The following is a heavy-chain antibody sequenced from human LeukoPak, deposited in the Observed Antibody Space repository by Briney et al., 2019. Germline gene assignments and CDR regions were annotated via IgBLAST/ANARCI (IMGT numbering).Heavy chain of an antibody. CDR2: IYHSGST. V-gene: IGHV4-38-2*02. CDR1: GYSISSGYY. D-gene: IGHD3-3*01. CDR3: ARERKITIFGVVMHRRGGYMDV. Sequence: SETLSLTCTVSGYSISSGYYWGWIRQPPGKGLEWIGSIYHSGSTYYNPSLKSRVTISVDTSKNQFSLKLSSVTAADTAVYYCARERKITIFGVVMHRRGGYMDVWGKGTTVTVSS. J-gene: IGHJ6*03.